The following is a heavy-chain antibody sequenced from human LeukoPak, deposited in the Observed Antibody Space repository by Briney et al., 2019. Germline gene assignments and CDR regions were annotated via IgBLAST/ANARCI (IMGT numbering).Heavy chain of an antibody. D-gene: IGHD5-12*01. CDR2: VVPMFGIR. V-gene: IGHV1-69*04. J-gene: IGHJ4*02. CDR3: ATEPSRSYSFDHLDF. Sequence: SVKVSCTTSGGTFNNYAISWVRQAPGQGLEWMGRVVPMFGIRNYPQTFRGRVNITADKATNTVYMELRSLRAEDTAIYYCATEPSRSYSFDHLDFWGLGTPVTVSS. CDR1: GGTFNNYA.